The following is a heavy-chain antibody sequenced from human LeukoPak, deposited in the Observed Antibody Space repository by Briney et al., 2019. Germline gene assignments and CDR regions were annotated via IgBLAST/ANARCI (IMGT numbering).Heavy chain of an antibody. V-gene: IGHV1-2*02. CDR2: INPNSGGT. D-gene: IGHD5-18*01. J-gene: IGHJ6*03. CDR3: ARGVDTAMVPYYYYMDV. CDR1: GGTFSSYA. Sequence: GASVKVTCKASGGTFSSYAISWVRQAPGQGLEWMGWINPNSGGTNYAQKFQGRVTMTRDTSISTAYMELSRLRSDDTAVYYCARGVDTAMVPYYYYMDVWGKGTTVTVSS.